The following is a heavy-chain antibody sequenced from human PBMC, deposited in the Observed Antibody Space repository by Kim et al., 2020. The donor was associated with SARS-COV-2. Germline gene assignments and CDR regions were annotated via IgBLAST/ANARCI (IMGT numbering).Heavy chain of an antibody. V-gene: IGHV3-53*01. CDR2: IYSGGST. Sequence: GGSLRLSCAASGFTVSSNYMSWVRQAPGKGLEWVSVIYSGGSTYYADSVKGRFTISRDNSKNTLYLQMNSLRAEDTAVYYYARVSSGWYPVDYWGQGTLVTVSS. J-gene: IGHJ4*02. CDR3: ARVSSGWYPVDY. CDR1: GFTVSSNY. D-gene: IGHD6-19*01.